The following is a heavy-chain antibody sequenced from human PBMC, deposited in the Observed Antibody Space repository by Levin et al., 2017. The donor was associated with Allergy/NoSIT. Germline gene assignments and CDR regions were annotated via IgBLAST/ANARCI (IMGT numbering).Heavy chain of an antibody. D-gene: IGHD3-22*01. CDR2: ISAGGNYI. J-gene: IGHJ6*02. V-gene: IGHV3-21*01. CDR1: GILFSSYD. Sequence: ASVKVSCAASGILFSSYDMNWVRQAPGKGLEWVSSISAGGNYIYYADSVKGRFTISRDNAKNSLFLQMNSLRAEDTAVYYCASWAIYHYDRSAFDYFYYAMDVWGQGTTVTVSS. CDR3: ASWAIYHYDRSAFDYFYYAMDV.